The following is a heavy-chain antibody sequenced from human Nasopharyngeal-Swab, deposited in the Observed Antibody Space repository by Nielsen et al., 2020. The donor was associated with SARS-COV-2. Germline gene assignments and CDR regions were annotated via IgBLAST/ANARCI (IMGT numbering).Heavy chain of an antibody. CDR3: ARVRADYGGNSDEPSMDV. CDR2: ISSSSSYI. J-gene: IGHJ6*02. D-gene: IGHD4-23*01. V-gene: IGHV3-21*01. Sequence: VRQAPGKGLEWVSSISSSSSYIYYADSVKGRFTISRDNAKNSLYLQMNSLRAEDTAVYYCARVRADYGGNSDEPSMDVWGQGTTVTVSS.